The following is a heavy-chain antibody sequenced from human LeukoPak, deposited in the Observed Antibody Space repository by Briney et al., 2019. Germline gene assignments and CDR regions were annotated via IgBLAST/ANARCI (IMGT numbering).Heavy chain of an antibody. D-gene: IGHD5-24*01. CDR2: IFDTGST. CDR3: ARHGGGYSFDY. Sequence: SETLSLTCTVSGGSISSYYWSWIRQPPGKGPEWIGYIFDTGSTNYNPSLKSRVTISIDTSKDQFSLRLSSVTAADTAVYYCARHGGGYSFDYWGQGTLVTVSS. J-gene: IGHJ4*02. V-gene: IGHV4-59*08. CDR1: GGSISSYY.